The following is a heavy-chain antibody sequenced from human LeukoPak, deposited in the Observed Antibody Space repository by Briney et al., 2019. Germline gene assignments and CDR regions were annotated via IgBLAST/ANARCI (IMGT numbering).Heavy chain of an antibody. CDR3: ARDYCSSTSCLFDY. CDR1: GYTLTELS. D-gene: IGHD2-2*01. Sequence: ASVKVSCKVSGYTLTELSMHWVRQAPGKGLEWLGGFDPEDGETIYAQKFQGRVTMTEDTSTDTAYMELSSLRSEDTAVYYCARDYCSSTSCLFDYWGQGTLVTVSS. V-gene: IGHV1-24*01. J-gene: IGHJ4*02. CDR2: FDPEDGET.